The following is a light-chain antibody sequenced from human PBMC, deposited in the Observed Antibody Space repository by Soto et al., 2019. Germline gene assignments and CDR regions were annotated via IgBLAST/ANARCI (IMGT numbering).Light chain of an antibody. J-gene: IGKJ5*01. V-gene: IGKV3-15*01. Sequence: EIVMTQSPATLSVSPGERATLSCRASQSVSSNLAWYQQKPGQAPRLLIYGISTSATGISARFSGSGSGTEFPLTISSLQSEDFAVYYCQQHNKWPLTFGQGTRLENK. CDR1: QSVSSN. CDR3: QQHNKWPLT. CDR2: GIS.